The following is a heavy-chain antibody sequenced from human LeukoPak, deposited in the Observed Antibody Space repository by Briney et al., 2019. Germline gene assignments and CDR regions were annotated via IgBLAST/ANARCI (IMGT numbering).Heavy chain of an antibody. CDR2: ISYDGSNK. V-gene: IGHV3-30*04. J-gene: IGHJ5*02. Sequence: PGRSLRLSCAASGFTFSSYAMHWVRQAPGKGLEWVAVISYDGSNKYYADSVKGRFTISRDNSKNTLYLQMNSLRAEDTAAYYCARERCSSTSCADSWFDPWGQGTLVTVSS. CDR3: ARERCSSTSCADSWFDP. D-gene: IGHD2-2*01. CDR1: GFTFSSYA.